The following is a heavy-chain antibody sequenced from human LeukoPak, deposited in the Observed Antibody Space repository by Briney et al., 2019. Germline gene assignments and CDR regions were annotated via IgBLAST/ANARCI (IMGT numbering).Heavy chain of an antibody. Sequence: GSLRLSCAASGFPVXSNYMNCVRQAPGKGLEGISPISSISSYIYYADSVRGRFTISRDNAKNSLYLQINSLRAEDTAVYYCARDLAYCGGDCYSVYQDAFDIWGQGTRVTVSS. CDR2: ISSISSYI. V-gene: IGHV3-21*01. D-gene: IGHD2-21*02. CDR1: GFPVXSNY. J-gene: IGHJ3*02. CDR3: ARDLAYCGGDCYSVYQDAFDI.